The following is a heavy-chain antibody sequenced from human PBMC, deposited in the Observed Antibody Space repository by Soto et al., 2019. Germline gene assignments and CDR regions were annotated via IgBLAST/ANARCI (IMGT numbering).Heavy chain of an antibody. D-gene: IGHD3-22*01. J-gene: IGHJ5*02. CDR1: GGSISSGGYS. CDR3: ARGRGYYDSSGPIDP. Sequence: NPSETLSLTCAVSGGSISSGGYSWSWIRQPPGKGLEWIGYIYHSGSTYYNPSLKSRVTISVDRSKNQFSLKLSSVTAADTAVYYCARGRGYYDSSGPIDPWGQGTLVTVS. V-gene: IGHV4-30-2*01. CDR2: IYHSGST.